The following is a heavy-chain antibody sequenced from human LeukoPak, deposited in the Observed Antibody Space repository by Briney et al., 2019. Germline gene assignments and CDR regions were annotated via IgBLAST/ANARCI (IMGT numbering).Heavy chain of an antibody. CDR2: IKQDGSEK. D-gene: IGHD3-10*01. Sequence: GGSLRLSCAASGFTFSSYWMSWVRQAPGKGLEWVANIKQDGSEKYYVNSVKGRFTISRDNAKNSLYLQMNSLRAEDTAVYYCARSLWFGESYYWGQGTLVTVSS. CDR1: GFTFSSYW. V-gene: IGHV3-7*04. J-gene: IGHJ4*02. CDR3: ARSLWFGESYY.